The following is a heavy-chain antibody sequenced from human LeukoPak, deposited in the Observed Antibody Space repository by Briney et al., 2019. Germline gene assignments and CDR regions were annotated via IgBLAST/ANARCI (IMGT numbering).Heavy chain of an antibody. V-gene: IGHV3-7*03. CDR3: AKDRSDFWSGYLDY. CDR1: GFTFSSYW. D-gene: IGHD3-3*01. Sequence: PEGSLRLSCAASGFTFSSYWMSWVRQAPGKGLEWVANIKQDGSEKYYVDSVKVRFTISRDNSKNTLYLQMNSLRAEDTAVYYCAKDRSDFWSGYLDYWGQGTLVTVSS. CDR2: IKQDGSEK. J-gene: IGHJ4*01.